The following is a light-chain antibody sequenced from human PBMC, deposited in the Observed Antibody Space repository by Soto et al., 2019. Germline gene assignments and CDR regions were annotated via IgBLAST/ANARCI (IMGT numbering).Light chain of an antibody. Sequence: QSVLTQPPSVSGAPGQRVTISCTGSRSNLGAGYDVHWHQHLPGTAPKLFIYANDNRPSGVPDRFSGSKSDTSASLAITGLQAEDEADYYCQSYDSSLSGVVFGGGTKLTVL. J-gene: IGLJ2*01. V-gene: IGLV1-40*01. CDR3: QSYDSSLSGVV. CDR1: RSNLGAGYD. CDR2: AND.